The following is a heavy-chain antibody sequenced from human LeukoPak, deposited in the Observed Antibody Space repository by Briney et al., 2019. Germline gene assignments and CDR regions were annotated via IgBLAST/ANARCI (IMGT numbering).Heavy chain of an antibody. CDR1: GFTFSSYG. J-gene: IGHJ4*02. D-gene: IGHD3-10*01. V-gene: IGHV3-30*18. CDR3: AKSNGSGSYYPDY. Sequence: GGSLRLSCAASGFTFSSYGMHWVRQAPGKGLEWVAVISYDGSNKYYADSVKGRFTISRDNFKNTLFLHMNNLRAEDTAVYYCAKSNGSGSYYPDYWGQGTLVTVSS. CDR2: ISYDGSNK.